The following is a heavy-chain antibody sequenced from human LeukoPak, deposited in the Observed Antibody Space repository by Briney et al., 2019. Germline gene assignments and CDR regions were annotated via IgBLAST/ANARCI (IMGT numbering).Heavy chain of an antibody. V-gene: IGHV3-23*01. CDR3: AKDRSCTGSSCNVGS. CDR2: IDDPGTM. D-gene: IGHD2-2*01. Sequence: PGGSLRLSCTTSGFKFNLYAMTWVRQAPGKGLEWVSTIDDPGTMYHADSVKGRFTISRDDSKSTLFLQMNSPRAEDTAVYYCAKDRSCTGSSCNVGSWGQGTMVTVSS. J-gene: IGHJ3*01. CDR1: GFKFNLYA.